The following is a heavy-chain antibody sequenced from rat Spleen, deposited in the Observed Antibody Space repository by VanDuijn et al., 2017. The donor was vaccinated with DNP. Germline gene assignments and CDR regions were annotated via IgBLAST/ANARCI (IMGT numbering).Heavy chain of an antibody. D-gene: IGHD4-2*01. Sequence: EVQLVESGGGLVQPGRSMKLSCAASGFTFSSFPMAWVRQAQTKGLEWVANIGTSGGTTYYRDSVKGRFTISRDNAENTLYLQMDSLRSEDTATYYCARPLDYFDYWGQGVMVTVSS. V-gene: IGHV5-46*01. CDR2: IGTSGGTT. CDR3: ARPLDYFDY. J-gene: IGHJ2*01. CDR1: GFTFSSFP.